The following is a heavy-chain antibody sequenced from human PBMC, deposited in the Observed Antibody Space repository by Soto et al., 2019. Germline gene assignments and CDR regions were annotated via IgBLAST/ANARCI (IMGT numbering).Heavy chain of an antibody. D-gene: IGHD5-18*01. V-gene: IGHV4-59*01. CDR3: ARDSYNFDD. J-gene: IGHJ4*02. Sequence: SETLSLTCTVSGGSIRRYCWSWIRQPPGKGLEWIGYIYYSGSTDYNPSLKSRVTISVDTSKNQFSLKLRSVTAADTAVYYCARDSYNFDDWGQGILVTVSS. CDR2: IYYSGST. CDR1: GGSIRRYC.